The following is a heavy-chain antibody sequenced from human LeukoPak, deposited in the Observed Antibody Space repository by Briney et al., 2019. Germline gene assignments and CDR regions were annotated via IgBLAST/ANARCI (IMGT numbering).Heavy chain of an antibody. V-gene: IGHV3-21*01. Sequence: RGSLRLSCAASGFSFSSHAMNWVRLAPGKGLEWVSFISSDGRDIFYSDSVRGRFTISRDNAKNSLSLQMTSLRVEDTAIYYCAKDAGPYYDSPGYYYPWGQGTLVTVSS. D-gene: IGHD3-22*01. J-gene: IGHJ5*02. CDR1: GFSFSSHA. CDR3: AKDAGPYYDSPGYYYP. CDR2: ISSDGRDI.